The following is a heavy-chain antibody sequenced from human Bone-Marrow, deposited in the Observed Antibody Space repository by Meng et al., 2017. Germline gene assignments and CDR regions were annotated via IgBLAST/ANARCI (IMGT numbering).Heavy chain of an antibody. J-gene: IGHJ4*02. CDR2: ISYDGSNK. Sequence: SCKASGGTFSSYAMHWVRQAPGKGLEWVAVISYDGSNKYYADSVKGRFTISRDNSKNTLYLQMNSLRAEDTAVYYCARVGVYSSGWYGDYFDYWGQGTLVTVSS. CDR1: GGTFSSYA. D-gene: IGHD6-19*01. V-gene: IGHV3-30*01. CDR3: ARVGVYSSGWYGDYFDY.